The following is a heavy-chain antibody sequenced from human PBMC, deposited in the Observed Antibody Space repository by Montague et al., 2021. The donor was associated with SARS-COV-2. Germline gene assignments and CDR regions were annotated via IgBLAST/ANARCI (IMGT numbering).Heavy chain of an antibody. CDR2: LSGSGGST. D-gene: IGHD6-19*01. CDR3: AKDRFSSGWFGGLDY. Sequence: SLRLSCAASVFTFSSYTITLVRQAPGKGLEWVSGLSGSGGSTYYAYSXKVRFTISRDNSKNTLYLQMHSLRAEDTAVYYCAKDRFSSGWFGGLDYWGQGTLVTVSS. J-gene: IGHJ4*02. V-gene: IGHV3-23*01. CDR1: VFTFSSYT.